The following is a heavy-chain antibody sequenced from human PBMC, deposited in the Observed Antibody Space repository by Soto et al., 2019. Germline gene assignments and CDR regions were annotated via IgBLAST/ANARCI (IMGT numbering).Heavy chain of an antibody. J-gene: IGHJ6*02. V-gene: IGHV1-69*13. CDR2: IIPIFGTA. CDR3: ARGGNGSYHYYYYGMDV. CDR1: GGTFSSYA. D-gene: IGHD1-26*01. Sequence: ASVKVSCKASGGTFSSYAISWVRQAPGQGLEWMGGIIPIFGTANYAQKFQGRVTITADESTSTAYMELSSLRSEDTAVYYFARGGNGSYHYYYYGMDVWGQGTTVTVSS.